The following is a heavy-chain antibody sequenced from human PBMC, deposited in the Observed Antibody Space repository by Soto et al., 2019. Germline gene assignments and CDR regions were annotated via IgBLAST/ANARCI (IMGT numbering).Heavy chain of an antibody. CDR3: AAQLGYCTNGVCFPGWYCDL. CDR1: GFTFTSSA. J-gene: IGHJ2*01. D-gene: IGHD2-8*01. V-gene: IGHV1-58*01. CDR2: IVVGSGNT. Sequence: QMQLVQSGPEVKKPGTSVKVSCKASGFTFTSSAVQWVRQARGQRLEWIGWIVVGSGNTNYAQKFQERVTITRDMSTSTAYMELSSLRSEDTAVYYCAAQLGYCTNGVCFPGWYCDLWGRGTLVTVSS.